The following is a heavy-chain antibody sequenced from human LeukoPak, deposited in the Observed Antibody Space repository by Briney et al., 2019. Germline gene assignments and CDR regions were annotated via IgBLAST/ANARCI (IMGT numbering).Heavy chain of an antibody. J-gene: IGHJ4*01. Sequence: PGGSLRLSCAASGFTFSSFGMHWVRQAPGKGLEWVAGIWYDGINKYYADSVKGRFTISRDNSKNTLFLQMNSLRPEDTAVYYCASPLSGYCSSASCYIDYWGHGTLVTVSS. CDR3: ASPLSGYCSSASCYIDY. CDR2: IWYDGINK. V-gene: IGHV3-33*01. D-gene: IGHD2-2*02. CDR1: GFTFSSFG.